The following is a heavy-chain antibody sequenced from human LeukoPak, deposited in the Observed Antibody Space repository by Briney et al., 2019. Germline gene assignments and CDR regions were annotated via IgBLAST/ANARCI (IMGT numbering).Heavy chain of an antibody. J-gene: IGHJ4*02. CDR3: ARDPGSSWYHSYFDY. CDR1: GFTFSSYA. V-gene: IGHV3-30-3*01. D-gene: IGHD6-13*01. Sequence: GSLRLSCAASGFTFSSYAVHWVRQAPGKGLEWVAVISYDGSNKYYADSVKGRFTISRDNSKNTLYLQMNSLRAEDTAVYYCARDPGSSWYHSYFDYWGQGTLVTVSS. CDR2: ISYDGSNK.